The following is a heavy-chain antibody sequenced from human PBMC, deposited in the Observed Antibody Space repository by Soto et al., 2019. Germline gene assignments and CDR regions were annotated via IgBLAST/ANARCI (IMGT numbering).Heavy chain of an antibody. D-gene: IGHD3-10*01. J-gene: IGHJ5*01. V-gene: IGHV3-30-3*01. Sequence: QVQLVESGGGVVQPGRSLRLSCAASGFTFSSYPIHWVRQAPGKGLEWVGSISYDGTSEDFADSLRGRFTLSIDNSKNMLWLQMNSLSSEDTAVYYCLRDYSGWFDFWGQGNLVTVSS. CDR2: ISYDGTSE. CDR3: LRDYSGWFDF. CDR1: GFTFSSYP.